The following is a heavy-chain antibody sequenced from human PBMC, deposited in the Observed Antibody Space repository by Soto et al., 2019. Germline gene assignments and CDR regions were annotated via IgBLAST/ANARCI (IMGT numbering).Heavy chain of an antibody. CDR1: GFTFSDYY. J-gene: IGHJ4*02. CDR2: SRDKGNSYST. V-gene: IGHV3-72*01. CDR3: ARPIPGTTSFDS. Sequence: EVHLVESGGGLVQPGGSLRLSCAGSGFTFSDYYIDWVRQAPGKGLEWVCRSRDKGNSYSTDYAASVKGRFTVSRDTSKNSLYLQMNSLKADDTALYYCARPIPGTTSFDSWGQGSQVTVSS. D-gene: IGHD1-1*01.